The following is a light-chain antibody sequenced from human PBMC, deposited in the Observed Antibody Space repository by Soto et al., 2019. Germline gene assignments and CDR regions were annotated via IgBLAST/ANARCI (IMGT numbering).Light chain of an antibody. V-gene: IGKV3-15*01. Sequence: EIVLTQSPGTLSVSPGERATLSCRASQSVSSKLAWYQQKPVQAPRLLFYGASTGATGIPARFSGSGSETECTLSISSLQSEDFAVYYCQQYNNWPGTFGQGTKVEIK. CDR2: GAS. J-gene: IGKJ1*01. CDR1: QSVSSK. CDR3: QQYNNWPGT.